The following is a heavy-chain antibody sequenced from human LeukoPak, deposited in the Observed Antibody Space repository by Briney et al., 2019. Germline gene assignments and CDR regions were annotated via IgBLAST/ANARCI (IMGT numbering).Heavy chain of an antibody. Sequence: ASVKVSCKASGGTFSSYAISWVRRAPGQGLEWMGWINPNSGGTNYAQKFQGRVTMTRDTSISTAYMELSRLRSDDTAVYYCARESNSDIVVVPAAMNAFDIWGQGTMVTVSS. J-gene: IGHJ3*02. D-gene: IGHD2-2*01. CDR3: ARESNSDIVVVPAAMNAFDI. V-gene: IGHV1-2*02. CDR2: INPNSGGT. CDR1: GGTFSSYA.